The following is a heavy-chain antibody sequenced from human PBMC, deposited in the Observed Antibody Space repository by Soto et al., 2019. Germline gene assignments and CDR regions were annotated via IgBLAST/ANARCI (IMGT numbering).Heavy chain of an antibody. D-gene: IGHD3-10*01. CDR1: GFTFSSYA. CDR3: ARDLGAEKPQGIGYYGMDV. CDR2: ISYDGSNK. Sequence: QVQLVESGGGVVQPGRSLRLSCAASGFTFSSYAMHWVRQAPGKGLEWVAVISYDGSNKYYADSVKGRFTISRDNSKNTLYLQMNSLRAEDTAVYYCARDLGAEKPQGIGYYGMDVWGQGTTVTVSS. V-gene: IGHV3-30-3*01. J-gene: IGHJ6*02.